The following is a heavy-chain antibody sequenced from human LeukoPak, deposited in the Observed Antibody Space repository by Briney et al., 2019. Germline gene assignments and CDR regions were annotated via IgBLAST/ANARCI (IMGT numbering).Heavy chain of an antibody. D-gene: IGHD2-15*01. CDR1: GYTFTGYC. CDR2: INPNSGGT. CDR3: ARDPRFCSGGSCYSPYYYYYYGMDV. V-gene: IGHV1-2*02. J-gene: IGHJ6*02. Sequence: GASVKVSCKASGYTFTGYCMHWVRQAPGQGLEWMGWINPNSGGTNYAQKFQGRVTMTRDTSISTAYMELSRLRSDDTAVYYCARDPRFCSGGSCYSPYYYYYYGMDVWGQGTTVTVSS.